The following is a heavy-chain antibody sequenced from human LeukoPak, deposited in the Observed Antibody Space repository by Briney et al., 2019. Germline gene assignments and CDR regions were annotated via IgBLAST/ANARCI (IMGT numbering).Heavy chain of an antibody. CDR1: GFTFSSYG. V-gene: IGHV3-30*18. CDR2: ISYDGSNK. Sequence: GGSLRLSCAASGFTFSSYGMHWVRQAPGKGLEWVAVISYDGSNKYYADSVKGRFTISRDNSKNTLYLQMNSLRAEDTAVYYCAKDHGVVIMVYYMDVWGKGTTVTVSS. D-gene: IGHD3-3*01. J-gene: IGHJ6*03. CDR3: AKDHGVVIMVYYMDV.